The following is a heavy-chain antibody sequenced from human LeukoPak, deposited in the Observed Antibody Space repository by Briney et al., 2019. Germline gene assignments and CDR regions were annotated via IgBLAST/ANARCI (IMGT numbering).Heavy chain of an antibody. V-gene: IGHV3-9*01. J-gene: IGHJ3*02. Sequence: GGSLRLSCAASGFTFDDYAMHWVRQAPGKGLEWVSGISWNSGSIGYADSVKGRFTISRDNSKNTLYLQMNSLRAEDTAVYYCAKNYGSVSYYLDAFDIWGQGTMVTVSS. CDR2: ISWNSGSI. CDR1: GFTFDDYA. CDR3: AKNYGSVSYYLDAFDI. D-gene: IGHD3-10*01.